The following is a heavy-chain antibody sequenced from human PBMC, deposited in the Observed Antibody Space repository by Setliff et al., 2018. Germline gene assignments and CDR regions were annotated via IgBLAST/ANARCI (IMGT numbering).Heavy chain of an antibody. V-gene: IGHV1-69*10. J-gene: IGHJ6*02. D-gene: IGHD5-12*01. CDR1: GGTFSSYA. Sequence: ASVKVSCKASGGTFSSYAISWVRQAPGQGLEWMGGIIPILDIENNAQKFQGRVTITADKSTSTAYMELSSLRSEDTAVYYCARTSGYEKHYYYYYGMDVWGQGTTVTVSS. CDR2: IIPILDIE. CDR3: ARTSGYEKHYYYYYGMDV.